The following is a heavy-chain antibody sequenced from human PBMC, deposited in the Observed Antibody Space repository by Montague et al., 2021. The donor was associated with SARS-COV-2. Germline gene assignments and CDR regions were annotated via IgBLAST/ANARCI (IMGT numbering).Heavy chain of an antibody. CDR1: GDSVSSKSVA. D-gene: IGHD3-9*01. V-gene: IGHV6-1*01. CDR3: ARSRDWYLGN. Sequence: CAISGDSVSSKSVAWNWIRQSPSRGLEWLGRTYYRSKWDSDYAESVKRRLVITPDTSKNQVSLQLNSVIPEDTAVYFCARSRDWYLGNWGQGTLATVSS. CDR2: TYYRSKWDS. J-gene: IGHJ4*02.